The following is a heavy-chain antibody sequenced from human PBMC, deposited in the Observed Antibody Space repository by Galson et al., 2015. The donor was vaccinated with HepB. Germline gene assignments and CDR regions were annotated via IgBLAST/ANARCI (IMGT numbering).Heavy chain of an antibody. CDR3: AHAPLAQPYYDFWSGYPREMYYFDY. J-gene: IGHJ4*02. CDR2: IYWDDDK. D-gene: IGHD3-3*01. V-gene: IGHV2-5*02. Sequence: ALVKPTQTLTLTCTFSGFSLSTSGVGVGWIRQPPGKALEWLALIYWDDDKRYSPSLKSRLTITKDTSKNQVVPTMTNMDPVDTATYYCAHAPLAQPYYDFWSGYPREMYYFDYWGQGTLVTVSS. CDR1: GFSLSTSGVG.